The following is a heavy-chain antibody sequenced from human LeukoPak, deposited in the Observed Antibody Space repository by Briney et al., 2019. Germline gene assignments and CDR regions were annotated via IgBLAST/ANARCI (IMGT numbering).Heavy chain of an antibody. CDR3: ARGTTDAFDI. Sequence: PSQTLSLTCTVSGGSISSGSYYWSWIRQPAGKGLEWIGRIYTSGSTNYNPSLKSRGTISVDTSKNQFSLKLSSVTAADTAVYYCARGTTDAFDIWGQGTMVTISS. CDR1: GGSISSGSYY. CDR2: IYTSGST. V-gene: IGHV4-61*02. D-gene: IGHD1-7*01. J-gene: IGHJ3*02.